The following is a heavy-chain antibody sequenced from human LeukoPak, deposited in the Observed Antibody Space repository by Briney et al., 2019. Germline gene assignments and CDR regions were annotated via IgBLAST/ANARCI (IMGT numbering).Heavy chain of an antibody. CDR3: ARDLYSSGWSEVYFDY. Sequence: PSETLSLTCTVSGGSISSYYWSWIRQPPGKGLEWIGYIYYSGSTNYNPSLKSRVTISVDTSKNQFSLKVSSVTAADTAVYYCARDLYSSGWSEVYFDYWGQGTLVTVSS. J-gene: IGHJ4*02. D-gene: IGHD6-19*01. V-gene: IGHV4-59*12. CDR1: GGSISSYY. CDR2: IYYSGST.